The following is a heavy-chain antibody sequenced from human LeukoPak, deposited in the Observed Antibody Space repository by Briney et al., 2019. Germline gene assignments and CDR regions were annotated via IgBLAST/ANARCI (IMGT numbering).Heavy chain of an antibody. V-gene: IGHV1-18*01. Sequence: ASVKVSCTASGYTFTSYGITWVRQAPGQGLEWMGWISVYNGNTNYAQKLQGRVTMTTDTSTSTAYMELRSLRSDDTAVYYCARDDGQSSRGRAFDIWGQGTMVTVSS. D-gene: IGHD5-24*01. CDR2: ISVYNGNT. CDR3: ARDDGQSSRGRAFDI. CDR1: GYTFTSYG. J-gene: IGHJ3*02.